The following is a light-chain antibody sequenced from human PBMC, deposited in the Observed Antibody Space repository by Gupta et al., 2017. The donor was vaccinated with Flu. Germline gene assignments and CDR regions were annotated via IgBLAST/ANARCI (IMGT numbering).Light chain of an antibody. CDR2: DDD. CDR3: QVWDTASDHWL. Sequence: SFIMTQPRSVSEAPGQTVSIACGGNNIGSETVPWYQQKPRQAPVLVLYDDDFRPSGIPVRFSGSNSGNTATLTIRRVEAGDESDYYCQVWDTASDHWLFGAVTTLTV. CDR1: NIGSET. V-gene: IGLV3-21*02. J-gene: IGLJ3*02.